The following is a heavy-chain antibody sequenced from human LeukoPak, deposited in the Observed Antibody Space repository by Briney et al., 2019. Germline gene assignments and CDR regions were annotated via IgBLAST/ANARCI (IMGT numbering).Heavy chain of an antibody. D-gene: IGHD1-14*01. CDR1: GFTFSRNW. V-gene: IGHV3-74*01. CDR3: ARNHDYYFGMDV. CDR2: INGDGSNT. J-gene: IGHJ6*02. Sequence: PGGSLRLSCAASGFTFSRNWMHWVRQAPAKGLVWVSRINGDGSNTNYADSVEGRFTVSRDNAKNTLYLQMNSLRAEDTAVYYCARNHDYYFGMDVWGQGTTVTVSS.